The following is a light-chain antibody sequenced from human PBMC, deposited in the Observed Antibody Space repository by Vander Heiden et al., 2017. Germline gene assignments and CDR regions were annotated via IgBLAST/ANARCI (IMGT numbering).Light chain of an antibody. J-gene: IGKJ2*03. V-gene: IGKV3-20*01. Sequence: EIALTQSPGTLSLSPGDRATLFCGASQSISSSYLAWYQQKPPQAPRLLIYGTSSRASALPDRYSARASGTDFTLSISRLDPEDITVYYCQQEGASVFSFPQWT. CDR3: QQEGASVFS. CDR1: QSISSSY. CDR2: GTS.